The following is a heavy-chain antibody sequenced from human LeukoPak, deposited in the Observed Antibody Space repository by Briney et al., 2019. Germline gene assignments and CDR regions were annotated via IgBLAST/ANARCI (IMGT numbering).Heavy chain of an antibody. V-gene: IGHV1-69*05. D-gene: IGHD3-3*01. CDR2: IIPIFGTA. CDR1: GGTFSSYA. Sequence: SVTVSCTASGGTFSSYAISWVRQAPGQGLEWMGGIIPIFGTANYAQKFQGRVTITTDESTSTAYMELSSLRSEDTAVYYCARVLYDSPHAFDIWGQGTMVTVSS. J-gene: IGHJ3*02. CDR3: ARVLYDSPHAFDI.